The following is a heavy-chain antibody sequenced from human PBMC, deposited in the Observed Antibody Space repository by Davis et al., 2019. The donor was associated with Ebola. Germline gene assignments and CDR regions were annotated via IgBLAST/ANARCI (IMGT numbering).Heavy chain of an antibody. J-gene: IGHJ3*02. CDR3: ARGRRLLADAFHI. CDR1: GFTFSNYA. V-gene: IGHV3-21*01. Sequence: GGSLRLSCVASGFTFSNYAMNWVRQAPGKGLEWVSTISSSSNYIYYAESVKGRFTIPRDNAKNSLTLQMNSLGAEDTAVYYCARGRRLLADAFHIWDQGTMVTASS. D-gene: IGHD2-8*02. CDR2: ISSSSNYI.